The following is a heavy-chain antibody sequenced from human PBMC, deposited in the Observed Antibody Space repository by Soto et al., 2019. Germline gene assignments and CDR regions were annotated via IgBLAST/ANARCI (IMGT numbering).Heavy chain of an antibody. CDR3: ARDKQVEMATWNNYYYGMDV. V-gene: IGHV4-59*12. CDR1: GGSISSYY. D-gene: IGHD5-12*01. Sequence: SETLSLTCTVSGGSISSYYWSWIRQPPGKGLEWIGYIYYSGSTNYNPSLKSRVTISVDTSKNQFSLKLSSVTAADTAVYYCARDKQVEMATWNNYYYGMDVWGQGTTVTVSS. CDR2: IYYSGST. J-gene: IGHJ6*02.